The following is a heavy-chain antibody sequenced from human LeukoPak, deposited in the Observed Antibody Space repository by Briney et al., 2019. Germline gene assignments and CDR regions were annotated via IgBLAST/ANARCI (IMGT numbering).Heavy chain of an antibody. D-gene: IGHD1-26*01. Sequence: GASVKVSYKASGGTFSSYAISWVRQAPGQGLEWMGRIIPILGIANYAQKFQGRVTITADKSTSTAYMELSSLRSEDTAVYYCARNGDREQPYYFDYWGQGTLVTVSS. CDR3: ARNGDREQPYYFDY. J-gene: IGHJ4*02. V-gene: IGHV1-69*04. CDR2: IIPILGIA. CDR1: GGTFSSYA.